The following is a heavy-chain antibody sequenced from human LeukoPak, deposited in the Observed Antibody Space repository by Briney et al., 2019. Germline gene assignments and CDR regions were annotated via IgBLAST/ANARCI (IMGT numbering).Heavy chain of an antibody. Sequence: GASVKVSCKASGYTFTGYYMHWVRQAPGQGLEWMGWINPNSGGTNYAQKLQGRVTMTRDTSISTAYMELSRLRSDDTAVYYCARPYSSSWYSNWFDPWGQGTLVTVSS. CDR1: GYTFTGYY. V-gene: IGHV1-2*02. CDR3: ARPYSSSWYSNWFDP. CDR2: INPNSGGT. J-gene: IGHJ5*02. D-gene: IGHD6-13*01.